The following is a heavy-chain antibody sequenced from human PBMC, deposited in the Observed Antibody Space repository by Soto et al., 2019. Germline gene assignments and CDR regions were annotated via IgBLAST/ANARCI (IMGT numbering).Heavy chain of an antibody. J-gene: IGHJ5*02. V-gene: IGHV3-48*01. D-gene: IGHD3-10*01. Sequence: GGSLRLSCAASGFTFSSYSMNWVRQAPGKGLEWVSYISSSSSTIYYADSVKGRFTISRDNAKNSLYLQMNSLRAEDTAVYYCARDGILWFGDFSWFDPWGQGTLVTVSS. CDR1: GFTFSSYS. CDR2: ISSSSSTI. CDR3: ARDGILWFGDFSWFDP.